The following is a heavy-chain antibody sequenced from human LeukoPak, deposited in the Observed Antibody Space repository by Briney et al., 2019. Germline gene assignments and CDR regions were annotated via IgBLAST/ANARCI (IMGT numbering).Heavy chain of an antibody. D-gene: IGHD3-16*01. V-gene: IGHV1-2*02. Sequence: ASVKVSCRASGYTLTDYYLHWVRQAPGQGLKWMGWINPNSGATHYAQSFQARVTMTRDTSIASSYMELTGLESDDTAVYYCARGRRILGGPENAGDFFDFWGQGSLVTVSS. CDR3: ARGRRILGGPENAGDFFDF. J-gene: IGHJ4*01. CDR1: GYTLTDYY. CDR2: INPNSGAT.